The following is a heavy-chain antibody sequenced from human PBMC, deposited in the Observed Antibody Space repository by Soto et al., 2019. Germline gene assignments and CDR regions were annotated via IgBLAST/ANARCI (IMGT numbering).Heavy chain of an antibody. CDR1: GYTFTSYY. CDR2: INPSGGST. Sequence: ASVKVSCKASGYTFTSYYMHWVRQAPGQGLEWMGIINPSGGSTSYAQKFQGRVTMTRDTSTSTVYMELSSLRSEDTAVYYCARESGFTMVRGARGYFDYWGQGTLVTVSS. D-gene: IGHD3-10*01. V-gene: IGHV1-46*03. J-gene: IGHJ4*02. CDR3: ARESGFTMVRGARGYFDY.